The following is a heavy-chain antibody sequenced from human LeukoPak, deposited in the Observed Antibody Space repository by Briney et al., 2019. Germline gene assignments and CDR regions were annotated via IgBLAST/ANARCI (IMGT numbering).Heavy chain of an antibody. V-gene: IGHV3-21*04. J-gene: IGHJ3*02. CDR1: GFTFSSYS. D-gene: IGHD3-22*01. CDR3: ARDRDSSGYSNDAFDI. Sequence: NPGGSLRLPCAASGFTFSSYSMNWVRQSLGKGLEWVSCISSSSRYTYYADSVKGRFSISRDNAKNSLYLQMNSLRAEDTALYYCARDRDSSGYSNDAFDIWGQGTMVTVSS. CDR2: ISSSSRYT.